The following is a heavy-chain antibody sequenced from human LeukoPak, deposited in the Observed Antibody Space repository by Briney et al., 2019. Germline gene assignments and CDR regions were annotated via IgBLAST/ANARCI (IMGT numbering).Heavy chain of an antibody. D-gene: IGHD5-12*01. CDR1: GYSFNSYW. CDR3: ARLPGIVATIERYFDY. Sequence: GESLTISCKGSGYSFNSYWIGWVRQMPGKGLEWMGIIYPGDSDTRYSPSFQGQVTISADKSISTAYLQWSSLKASDTAMYYCARLPGIVATIERYFDYWGQGTLVTVSS. CDR2: IYPGDSDT. J-gene: IGHJ4*02. V-gene: IGHV5-51*01.